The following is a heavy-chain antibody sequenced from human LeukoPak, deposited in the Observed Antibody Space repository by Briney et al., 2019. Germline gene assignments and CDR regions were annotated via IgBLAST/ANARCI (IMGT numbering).Heavy chain of an antibody. CDR2: IYTSGST. Sequence: SQTLSLTCTVSGGSISSGSYYWSWLRQPAGKGLEWIGRIYTSGSTNYNPSLKSRVTISVDTSKSQFSLKLSSVTAADTAIYFCARRGLRFLESVKYSWFDPWGQGTLVTVSS. CDR1: GGSISSGSYY. V-gene: IGHV4-61*02. CDR3: ARRGLRFLESVKYSWFDP. J-gene: IGHJ5*02. D-gene: IGHD3-3*01.